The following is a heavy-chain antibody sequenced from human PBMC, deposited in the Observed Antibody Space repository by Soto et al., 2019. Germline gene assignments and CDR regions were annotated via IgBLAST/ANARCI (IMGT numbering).Heavy chain of an antibody. CDR2: IWYDGSNK. J-gene: IGHJ3*02. D-gene: IGHD4-17*01. Sequence: QVQLVESGGGVVQPGRSLRLSCAASGFTFSSYGMHWVRQAPGKGLEWVAVIWYDGSNKYYADSVKGRFTISRDNSKNTLYLQMNSLRAEDTAVYYCARYDYSDNDHVIGAFDIWGQGTMVTVSS. CDR3: ARYDYSDNDHVIGAFDI. V-gene: IGHV3-33*01. CDR1: GFTFSSYG.